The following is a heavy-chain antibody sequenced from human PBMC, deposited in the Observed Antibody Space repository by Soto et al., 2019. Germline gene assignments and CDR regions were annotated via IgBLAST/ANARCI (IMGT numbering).Heavy chain of an antibody. Sequence: ASVKVSCKTSGDTFTNFGLSWVRQAPGQGLEWMGWIATYNSNKNYAQKFQGRLTLNTDTSTSTGYMELKSLEYDDTAVYYCARVLRGVVNWFDPWGQGTLVTFSS. D-gene: IGHD3-10*01. J-gene: IGHJ5*02. V-gene: IGHV1-18*01. CDR3: ARVLRGVVNWFDP. CDR2: IATYNSNK. CDR1: GDTFTNFG.